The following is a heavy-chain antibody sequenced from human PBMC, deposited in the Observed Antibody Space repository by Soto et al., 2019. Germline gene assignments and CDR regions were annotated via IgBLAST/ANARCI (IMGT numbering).Heavy chain of an antibody. Sequence: ASVKVSCKASGYTFTSYYMHWVRQAPGQGLEWMGIINPSGGSTSYAQKFQGRVTMTRDTSTSTVYMELSSLRSEDTAVYYCATSPITIFGVVSVIDPWGQGTLVTVSS. J-gene: IGHJ5*02. CDR1: GYTFTSYY. CDR2: INPSGGST. V-gene: IGHV1-46*03. CDR3: ATSPITIFGVVSVIDP. D-gene: IGHD3-3*01.